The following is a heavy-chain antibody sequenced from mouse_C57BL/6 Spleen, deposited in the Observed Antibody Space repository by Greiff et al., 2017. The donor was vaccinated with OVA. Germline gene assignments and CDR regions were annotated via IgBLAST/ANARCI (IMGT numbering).Heavy chain of an antibody. V-gene: IGHV1-52*01. J-gene: IGHJ4*01. CDR2: IDPSDSET. D-gene: IGHD2-1*01. CDR1: GYTFTSYW. CDR3: ARDGIYAMDY. Sequence: QVQLQQPGAELVRPGSSVKLSCKASGYTFTSYWMHWVKQRPIQGLEWIGNIDPSDSETHYNQKFKDKATLTVDKSSSTAYMQLSSLTSEDSAVYYCARDGIYAMDYWGQRTSVTVSS.